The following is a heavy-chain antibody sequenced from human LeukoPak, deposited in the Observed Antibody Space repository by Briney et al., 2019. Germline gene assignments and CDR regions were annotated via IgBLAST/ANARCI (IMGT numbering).Heavy chain of an antibody. D-gene: IGHD3-16*01. CDR1: GFTFSSYG. CDR2: ISGSGGST. CDR3: AKVAWIWGSYYYYYYMDV. J-gene: IGHJ6*03. V-gene: IGHV3-23*01. Sequence: PGGSLRLSCAASGFTFSSYGMHWVRQAPGKGLEWVSAISGSGGSTYYADSVKGRFTISRDNSKNTLYLQMNSLRAEDTAVYYCAKVAWIWGSYYYYYYMDVWGKGTTVTVSS.